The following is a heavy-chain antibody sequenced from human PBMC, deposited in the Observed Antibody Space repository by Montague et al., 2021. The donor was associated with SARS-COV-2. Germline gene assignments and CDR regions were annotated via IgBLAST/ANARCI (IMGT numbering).Heavy chain of an antibody. V-gene: IGHV4-34*01. CDR3: ARGPTNNIGMVATRLDY. J-gene: IGHJ4*02. CDR1: GGSFSGYY. Sequence: SETLSLTCAVYGGSFSGYYWNWIRQPPGKGLEWIGEINHSGSTNYNPSLKSRVTTSADTSNNQFSLKLTSVTAADTAVYYCARGPTNNIGMVATRLDYWGQGTLVTVSS. CDR2: INHSGST. D-gene: IGHD5-12*01.